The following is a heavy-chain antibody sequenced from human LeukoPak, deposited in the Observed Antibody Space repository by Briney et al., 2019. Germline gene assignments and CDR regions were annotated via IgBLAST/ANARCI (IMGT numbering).Heavy chain of an antibody. Sequence: ASVKVSCKASGGTFSSYAISWVRQAPGQGLEWMGGIIPIFGTANYAQKFQGRVTITADESTSTAYMELSSLRSEDTAVYYCARGSDCSSTSCYDYPYYYYYMDVWGKGTTVTISS. CDR3: ARGSDCSSTSCYDYPYYYYYMDV. CDR1: GGTFSSYA. J-gene: IGHJ6*03. V-gene: IGHV1-69*13. CDR2: IIPIFGTA. D-gene: IGHD2-2*01.